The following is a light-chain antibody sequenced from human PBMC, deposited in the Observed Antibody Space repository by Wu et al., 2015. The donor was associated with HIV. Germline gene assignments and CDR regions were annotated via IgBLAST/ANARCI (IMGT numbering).Light chain of an antibody. CDR2: GAS. CDR3: QHYGSSPWT. V-gene: IGKV3-20*01. Sequence: IVLTQSPGTLSLSPGERATLSCRASETIVSRYIAWYQQKPGQSPRLLIYGASSRAAGLPDRFSGSGSGTDFTLTISRLEPEDFAVYYCQHYGSSPWTFGQGTKVEIK. J-gene: IGKJ1*01. CDR1: ETIVSRY.